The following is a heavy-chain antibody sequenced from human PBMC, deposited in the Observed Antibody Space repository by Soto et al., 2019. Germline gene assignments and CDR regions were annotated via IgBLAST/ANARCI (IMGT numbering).Heavy chain of an antibody. CDR1: GGSISSGGYS. V-gene: IGHV4-30-2*01. Sequence: SETLSLTCAVSGGSISSGGYSWSWIRQPPGKGLEWIGYIYHSGSTYYNPSLKSRVTISVDRSKNQFSLKLSSVTAADTAVYYYAREGPSYGQNYGMDVWGQGTTVTAP. CDR2: IYHSGST. J-gene: IGHJ6*02. D-gene: IGHD5-18*01. CDR3: AREGPSYGQNYGMDV.